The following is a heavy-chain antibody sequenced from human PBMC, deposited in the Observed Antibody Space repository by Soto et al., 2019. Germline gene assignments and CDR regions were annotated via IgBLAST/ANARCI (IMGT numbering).Heavy chain of an antibody. D-gene: IGHD3-10*01. CDR1: GGTFSSYA. V-gene: IGHV1-69*13. CDR2: IIPIFDTA. J-gene: IGHJ6*02. CDR3: ARKGAYYYGSGSYGGDYYYGMDV. Sequence: SVKVSCKASGGTFSSYAISWVRQAPGQGLEWMGGIIPIFDTANYAQKFQGRVTITADESTSTAYMELSSLRSEDTAVYYCARKGAYYYGSGSYGGDYYYGMDVWGQGTTVTVSS.